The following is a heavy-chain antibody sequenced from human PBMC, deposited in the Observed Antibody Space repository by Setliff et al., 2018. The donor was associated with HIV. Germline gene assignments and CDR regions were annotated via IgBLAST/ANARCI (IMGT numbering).Heavy chain of an antibody. V-gene: IGHV4-31*03. J-gene: IGHJ4*02. CDR3: ARTYYYASGSYYSQGYYFDN. CDR2: IYYSGST. D-gene: IGHD3-10*01. CDR1: GGSISSGGYY. Sequence: SETLSLTCNVSGGSISSGGYYWSWIRQHPGRGLEWIGYIYYSGSTYYNPSPKSRVIISGVTSQNQFSLDLNSVTAADTAVYYCARTYYYASGSYYSQGYYFDNWGQGTLVTVSS.